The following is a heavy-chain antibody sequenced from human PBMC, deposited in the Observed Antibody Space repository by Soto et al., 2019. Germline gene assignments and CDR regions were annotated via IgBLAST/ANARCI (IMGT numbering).Heavy chain of an antibody. V-gene: IGHV3-30*18. Sequence: PGGSLRLSCQASGFNFDNYGMHWVRRAPGKGLEWVAVITYDGSNKYYADSMKGRFTISRDNSKNTLSLHLNTLKPEDTAVYHCAKDRVGGTFYTPLGFWGQGTLVTVSS. D-gene: IGHD1-7*01. CDR3: AKDRVGGTFYTPLGF. CDR1: GFNFDNYG. J-gene: IGHJ4*02. CDR2: ITYDGSNK.